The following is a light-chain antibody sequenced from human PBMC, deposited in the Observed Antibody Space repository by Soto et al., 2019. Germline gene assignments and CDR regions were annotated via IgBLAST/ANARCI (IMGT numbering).Light chain of an antibody. CDR1: RSISTY. Sequence: DIQMTEPRSTLTRSVGNRVTITCRASRSISTYLNWYQEKPGKAPNLLIYDASRLQSGVPSRFSGSGGGKDFTLSISSVQPEDFATYFCQQSYMDPITFGQGTRLEIK. CDR2: DAS. J-gene: IGKJ5*01. CDR3: QQSYMDPIT. V-gene: IGKV1-39*01.